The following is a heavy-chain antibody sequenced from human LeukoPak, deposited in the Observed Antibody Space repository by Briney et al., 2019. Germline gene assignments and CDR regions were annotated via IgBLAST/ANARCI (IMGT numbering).Heavy chain of an antibody. CDR1: GDSVSSNSAA. CDR2: TYYRSKWYN. J-gene: IGHJ2*01. V-gene: IGHV6-1*01. CDR3: ARGKWELPSHYWCFDL. Sequence: SQTLSLTCAISGDSVSSNSAAWNWIRQSPSRGLEWLGRTYYRSKWYNDYAVSVKSRITINPDTSKNQFSLHLNSVTPEDTAVYYCARGKWELPSHYWCFDLWGRGTLVTVSS. D-gene: IGHD1-26*01.